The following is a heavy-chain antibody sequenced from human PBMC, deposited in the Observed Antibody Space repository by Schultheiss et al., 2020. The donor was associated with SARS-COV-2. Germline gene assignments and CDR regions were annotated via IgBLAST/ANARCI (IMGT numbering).Heavy chain of an antibody. D-gene: IGHD5-18*01. CDR3: ARTAYSYGRDAFDI. J-gene: IGHJ3*02. V-gene: IGHV5-51*01. CDR1: GYTFTTYW. CDR2: IYPGDSDT. Sequence: GESLKISCKGSGYTFTTYWIGWVRQMPGKGLEWMGIIYPGDSDTRYSPSFQGQVTISADKSISTAYLQWSSLKASDTAMYYCARTAYSYGRDAFDIWGQGTMVTVSS.